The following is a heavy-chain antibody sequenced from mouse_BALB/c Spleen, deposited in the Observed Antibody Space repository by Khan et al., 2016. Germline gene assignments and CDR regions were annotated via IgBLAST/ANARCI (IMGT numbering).Heavy chain of an antibody. J-gene: IGHJ4*01. CDR3: ARSDYGSKDAMDY. CDR2: ISYSGST. CDR1: GYSITSDYA. D-gene: IGHD1-1*01. V-gene: IGHV3-2*02. Sequence: QLQESGPGLVKPSQSLSLTCTVTGYSITSDYAWNWIRQFPGNKLEWMGYISYSGSTSYNPSLKSRISSTRDTSNNQFFLQLNSVTSEDTATYYCARSDYGSKDAMDYWGQGTSVTVSS.